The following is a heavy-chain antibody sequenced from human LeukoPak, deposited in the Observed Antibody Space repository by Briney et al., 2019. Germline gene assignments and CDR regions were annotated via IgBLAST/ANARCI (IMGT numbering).Heavy chain of an antibody. V-gene: IGHV1-69*05. Sequence: ASVKVSCKASGGTFSSYAISWVRQAPGQGLEWMGGIIPIFGTANYAQKFQGRVTITTDESTSTAYVELSSLRSEDTAVYYCARDSSGYYYAFDYWGQGTLVTVPS. J-gene: IGHJ4*02. CDR1: GGTFSSYA. CDR2: IIPIFGTA. CDR3: ARDSSGYYYAFDY. D-gene: IGHD3-22*01.